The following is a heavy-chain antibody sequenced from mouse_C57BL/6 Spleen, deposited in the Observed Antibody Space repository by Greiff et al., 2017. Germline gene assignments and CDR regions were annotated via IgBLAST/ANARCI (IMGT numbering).Heavy chain of an antibody. CDR2: IYPVSGET. CDR3: GREESNYGAMDY. J-gene: IGHJ4*01. V-gene: IGHV1-11*01. CDR1: GYTFTDHI. D-gene: IGHD2-5*01. Sequence: QVQLQQSGAELASPGASVTLSCKASGYTFTDHIMNWVKKRPGQGLEWIGRIYPVSGETNYNQKFMGKATVSVDRSSSTVYMVLNRLTSDAPAVYYCGREESNYGAMDYWGQGTSVTVSS.